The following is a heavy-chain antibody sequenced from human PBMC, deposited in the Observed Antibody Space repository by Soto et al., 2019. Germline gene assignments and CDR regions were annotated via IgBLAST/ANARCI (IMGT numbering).Heavy chain of an antibody. V-gene: IGHV6-1*01. CDR3: ARDRPVASGGSRDMNWFDP. CDR1: GDSVASISGA. J-gene: IGHJ5*02. D-gene: IGHD2-15*01. Sequence: SQPLSLTCAISGDSVASISGAWNWIRQSPSRGLEWLGRTYYSSKWYNDYAVSVKSRITINPDTPKNQFSLQLNSVTPEDTAVYYCARDRPVASGGSRDMNWFDPSGQRTLVTVSS. CDR2: TYYSSKWYN.